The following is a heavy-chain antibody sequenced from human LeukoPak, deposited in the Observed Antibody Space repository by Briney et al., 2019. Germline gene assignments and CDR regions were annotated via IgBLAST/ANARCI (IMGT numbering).Heavy chain of an antibody. CDR3: ARGVDYGGNSGFYYFDY. Sequence: GASVKVSCKASGYTFTGYYMHWVRQAPGQGLEWMGGIIPIFGTANYAQKFQGRVTITADKSTSTAYMELSSLRSDDTAVYYCARGVDYGGNSGFYYFDYWGQGTLVTVSS. CDR1: GYTFTGYY. J-gene: IGHJ4*02. D-gene: IGHD4-23*01. CDR2: IIPIFGTA. V-gene: IGHV1-69*06.